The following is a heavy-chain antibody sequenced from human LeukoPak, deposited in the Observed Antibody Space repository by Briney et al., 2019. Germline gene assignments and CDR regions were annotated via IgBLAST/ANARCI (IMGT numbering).Heavy chain of an antibody. CDR3: ARRPLLCFRELLYYYYRDV. CDR1: GGSFSGYY. J-gene: IGHJ6*03. Sequence: SETLSLTCAVYGGSFSGYYWSWIRQPPGKGLEWIGEINHSGSTNYNPSPKSRVTISVDTSKNQFSLKLSSVTAADTAVYYCARRPLLCFRELLYYYYRDVWGKGTTVTVSS. CDR2: INHSGST. V-gene: IGHV4-34*01. D-gene: IGHD3-10*01.